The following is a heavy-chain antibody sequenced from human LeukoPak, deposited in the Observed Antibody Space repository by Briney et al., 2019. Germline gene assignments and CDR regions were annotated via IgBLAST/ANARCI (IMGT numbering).Heavy chain of an antibody. CDR1: GGSISSSSYY. CDR2: IYYSGST. J-gene: IGHJ4*02. D-gene: IGHD3-16*01. Sequence: SETLSLTCTVSGGSISSSSYYWGWIRQPPGKGLEWFGSIYYSGSTYYNPSLKSRVTISVDTSKNQFSLKLTSVTAADTAVYFCASFVSGSYGNFDYWGQGTLVTVSS. V-gene: IGHV4-39*01. CDR3: ASFVSGSYGNFDY.